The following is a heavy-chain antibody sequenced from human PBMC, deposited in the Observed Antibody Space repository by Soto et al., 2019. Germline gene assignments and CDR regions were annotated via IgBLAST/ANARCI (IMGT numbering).Heavy chain of an antibody. J-gene: IGHJ4*02. CDR3: AREKRHPGTAAAGGNYYDSSGYSGYYFDY. CDR1: GGSISSYY. D-gene: IGHD3-22*01. CDR2: IYYSGST. V-gene: IGHV4-59*01. Sequence: QVQLQESGPGLVKPSETLSLTCTVSGGSISSYYWSWIRQPPGKGLEWIGYIYYSGSTNYNPSLKSRVTISVDTSKNQFSLKLSSVTAADTAVYYCAREKRHPGTAAAGGNYYDSSGYSGYYFDYWGQGTLVTVSS.